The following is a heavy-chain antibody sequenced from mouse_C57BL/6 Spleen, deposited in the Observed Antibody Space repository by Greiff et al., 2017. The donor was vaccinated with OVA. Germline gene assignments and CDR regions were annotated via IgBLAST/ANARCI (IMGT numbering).Heavy chain of an antibody. Sequence: EVKLQESGPGLVKPSQSLSLTCSVTGYSITSGYYWNWIRQFPGNKLEWMGYISYDGSNNYNPSLKNRISITRDTSKNQFFLKLNSVTTEDTATYYCAREGPYYGSSFDYWGQGTTLTVSS. V-gene: IGHV3-6*01. D-gene: IGHD1-1*01. CDR3: AREGPYYGSSFDY. CDR2: ISYDGSN. CDR1: GYSITSGYY. J-gene: IGHJ2*01.